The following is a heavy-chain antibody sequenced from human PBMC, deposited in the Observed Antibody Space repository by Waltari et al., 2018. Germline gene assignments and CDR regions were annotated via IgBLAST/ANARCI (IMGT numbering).Heavy chain of an antibody. CDR3: ARDHGNWFDP. J-gene: IGHJ5*02. CDR2: INQTFGKA. V-gene: IGHV1-69*05. Sequence: QVQLVQSGAEVKKPGSSVKVSCKASGGTFSSYAISWVRQAPGQGLEWMVGINQTFGKANYEHKCQGRVTITTGKSTSTAYMELSSLRSEDTAVYYCARDHGNWFDPWGQGTLVTVSS. CDR1: GGTFSSYA.